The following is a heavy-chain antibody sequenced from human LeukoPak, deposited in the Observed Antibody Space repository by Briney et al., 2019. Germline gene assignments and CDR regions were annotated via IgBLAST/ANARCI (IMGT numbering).Heavy chain of an antibody. D-gene: IGHD2-2*01. J-gene: IGHJ2*01. V-gene: IGHV4-34*01. CDR1: GGSFSGYY. CDR2: INHSGST. CDR3: ASEVPAASWYFDL. Sequence: PSETLSLTCAVYGGSFSGYYWSWIRQPPGKGLEWIGEINHSGSTNYNPSLKSRVTISVDTSKNQFSLKLSSVTAADTAVYYCASEVPAASWYFDLWGRGTLVTASS.